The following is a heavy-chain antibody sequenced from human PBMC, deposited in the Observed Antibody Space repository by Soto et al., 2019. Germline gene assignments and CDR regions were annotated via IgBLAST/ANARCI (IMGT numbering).Heavy chain of an antibody. Sequence: SETLSLTCAVSGGSISSSNWWSWVRQPPGKGLEWIGEIYHSGSTNYNPSLKSRVTISVDKSKNQFSLKLSSVTAADTAVYYCARTPSLYYYDSSGYLAAWGQGTLVTVS. CDR2: IYHSGST. J-gene: IGHJ5*02. V-gene: IGHV4-4*02. CDR3: ARTPSLYYYDSSGYLAA. CDR1: GGSISSSNW. D-gene: IGHD3-22*01.